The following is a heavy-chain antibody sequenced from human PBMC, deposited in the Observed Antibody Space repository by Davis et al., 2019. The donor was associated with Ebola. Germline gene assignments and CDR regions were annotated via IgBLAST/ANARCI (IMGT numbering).Heavy chain of an antibody. V-gene: IGHV3-23*01. D-gene: IGHD2-2*02. Sequence: GESLKIPCAASGFTISDYYMSWIRQAPGKGLEWVSAISGSGGSTYYADSVKGRFTISRDNSKNTLYLQMNSLRAEGTAVYYCAKDGCSSTSCYTDDAFDIWGQGTMVTVSS. CDR2: ISGSGGST. CDR1: GFTISDYY. CDR3: AKDGCSSTSCYTDDAFDI. J-gene: IGHJ3*02.